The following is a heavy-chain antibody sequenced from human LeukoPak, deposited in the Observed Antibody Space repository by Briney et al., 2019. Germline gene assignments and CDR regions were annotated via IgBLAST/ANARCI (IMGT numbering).Heavy chain of an antibody. CDR2: ISYDGSNK. D-gene: IGHD3-9*01. Sequence: GRSLRLSCAASGFTFSSYGMHWVRQAPGKGLEWVAVISYDGSNKYYADSVKGRFTISRDNSKNTLYLQMNSLRAEDTAVYYCAKDQSRAGYDILTGDPYYYGMDVWGQGTTVTVSS. CDR3: AKDQSRAGYDILTGDPYYYGMDV. V-gene: IGHV3-30*18. CDR1: GFTFSSYG. J-gene: IGHJ6*02.